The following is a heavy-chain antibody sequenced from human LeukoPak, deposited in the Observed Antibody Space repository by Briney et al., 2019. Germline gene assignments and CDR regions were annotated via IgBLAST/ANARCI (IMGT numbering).Heavy chain of an antibody. CDR2: IHPSGML. CDR1: GASFSSGDQY. V-gene: IGHV4-31*03. J-gene: IGHJ4*02. Sequence: PSETLSLTCTVSGASFSSGDQYWNWIRQSPGKGLEWIGSIHPSGMLYNNPSLESRVTISIDTSTNQFSLNLNSVTAADTAVYFCSRGLDSRKLGYWGQGTLVTVSS. CDR3: SRGLDSRKLGY. D-gene: IGHD3-22*01.